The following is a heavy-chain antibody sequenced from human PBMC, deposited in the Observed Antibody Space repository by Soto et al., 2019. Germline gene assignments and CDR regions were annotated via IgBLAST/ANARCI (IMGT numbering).Heavy chain of an antibody. V-gene: IGHV4-31*03. CDR2: IYSSGST. D-gene: IGHD3-10*02. J-gene: IGHJ4*02. Sequence: QVQLQESGPGLVKPSQTLSLTCTVSGGSISSGAYWSWIRQHPGKGLERIGYIYSSGSTYYNPSLKSRVTRSVDTSKSQFSLKLSSVTAADTAVYYCARADLCSGSYFFGVDYWGQGTLVTDST. CDR3: ARADLCSGSYFFGVDY. CDR1: GGSISSGAY.